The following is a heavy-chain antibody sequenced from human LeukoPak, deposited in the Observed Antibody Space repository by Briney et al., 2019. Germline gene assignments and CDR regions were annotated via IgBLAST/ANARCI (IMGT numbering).Heavy chain of an antibody. D-gene: IGHD6-19*01. CDR1: GFTFSSYG. CDR3: AKEAGLAVAGPSETFDY. V-gene: IGHV3-30*18. J-gene: IGHJ4*02. Sequence: PGGSLRLSCAASGFTFSSYGMRWVRQAPGKGLEWVAGISYDGSSKTYADSLKGRFTISRDKSENTLYLQMNSLGAEDTAVYYCAKEAGLAVAGPSETFDYWGQGTLVTVSS. CDR2: ISYDGSSK.